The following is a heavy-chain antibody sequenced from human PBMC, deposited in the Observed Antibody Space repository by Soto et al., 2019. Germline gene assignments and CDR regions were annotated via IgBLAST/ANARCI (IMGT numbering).Heavy chain of an antibody. CDR3: AKQWLPYINYFDY. CDR2: ISYNGGHQ. J-gene: IGHJ4*02. V-gene: IGHV3-30*18. D-gene: IGHD5-12*01. CDR1: GFTFSSYG. Sequence: GGSLRLSCAASGFTFSSYGMHWVRQAPGKGLEWVAVISYNGGHQQYADSVKGRFTISRDNSQNTLYLQMNSLRAEDTAVYYCAKQWLPYINYFDYWGQGTLVTVSS.